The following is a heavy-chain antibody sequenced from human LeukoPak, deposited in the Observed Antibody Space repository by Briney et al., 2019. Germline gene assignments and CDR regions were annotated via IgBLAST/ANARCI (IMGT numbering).Heavy chain of an antibody. CDR1: GFSVSSDY. V-gene: IGHV3-53*01. Sequence: GGSLRLSCAASGFSVSSDYMTWVRQAPGEGLEWVSVIYGGGDTNYADSVEGRFTTSRDNSKNTVFLQMNSLRAEDTAVYYCARGRSVSSIFDYWGQGTLVTVSS. CDR3: ARGRSVSSIFDY. CDR2: IYGGGDT. J-gene: IGHJ4*02. D-gene: IGHD6-6*01.